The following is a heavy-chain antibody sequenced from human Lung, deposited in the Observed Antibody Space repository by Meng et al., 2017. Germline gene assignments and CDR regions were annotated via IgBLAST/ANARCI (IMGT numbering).Heavy chain of an antibody. CDR1: GASISSAVF. CDR3: ARVVGDCASCYKGWFDP. CDR2: ISYSGAT. D-gene: IGHD2-2*02. V-gene: IGHV4-30-4*01. Sequence: QVQLQESGLRLVRPSQTRSLTCTVSGASISSAVFWIWIRQPPGKDLVWIGYISYSGATHYNPSLKSRLTISVDTAKNQFSLSLSSVTAADTAVYYCARVVGDCASCYKGWFDPWGQGTLVTVSS. J-gene: IGHJ5*02.